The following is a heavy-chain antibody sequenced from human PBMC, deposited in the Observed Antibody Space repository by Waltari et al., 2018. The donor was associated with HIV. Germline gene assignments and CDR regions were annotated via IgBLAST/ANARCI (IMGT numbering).Heavy chain of an antibody. J-gene: IGHJ4*02. V-gene: IGHV1-8*01. Sequence: QVQLVQSGAEVKKPGASVKVSCKASGYTFTSFDINWVRKATGQGLEWMGWMNPHSKKTGFAQKFQVRISMTRNTSIVTAYIELSTLRSLDTAVYYCARTCNGDLDYWGQGTLVTVS. CDR1: GYTFTSFD. CDR3: ARTCNGDLDY. CDR2: MNPHSKKT. D-gene: IGHD2-21*02.